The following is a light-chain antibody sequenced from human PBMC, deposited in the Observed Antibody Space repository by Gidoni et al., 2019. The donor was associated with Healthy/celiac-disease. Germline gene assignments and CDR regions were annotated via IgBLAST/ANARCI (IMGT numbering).Light chain of an antibody. CDR1: NVGSKS. V-gene: IGLV3-21*04. CDR2: YDS. CDR3: QVWDSSSEYVV. J-gene: IGLJ2*01. Sequence: SYVLTQPPSVSVAPGKTARITCGGNNVGSKSVHWYQQKPGQAPVLVIYYDSDRPSGIPERFAGSNSWNTATLTISRVEAGDEADYYCQVWDSSSEYVVFGGGTKLTVL.